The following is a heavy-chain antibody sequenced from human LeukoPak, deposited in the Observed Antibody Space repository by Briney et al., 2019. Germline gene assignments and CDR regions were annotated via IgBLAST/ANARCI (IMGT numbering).Heavy chain of an antibody. Sequence: SETLSLTCTVSGGSISSYYWSWIRQPPGKGLEWIGYFYYSGSTNYNPSLKRRVTISGDTSKNQFSLKLNSVTAADTAVYYCATSRGVLTPFGYWGQGTLVTVSS. CDR2: FYYSGST. V-gene: IGHV4-59*01. CDR1: GGSISSYY. J-gene: IGHJ4*02. CDR3: ATSRGVLTPFGY. D-gene: IGHD3-10*01.